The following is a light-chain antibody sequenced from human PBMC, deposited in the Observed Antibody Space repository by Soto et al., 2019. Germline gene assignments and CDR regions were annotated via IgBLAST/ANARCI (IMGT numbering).Light chain of an antibody. CDR3: SSYAGSNTVV. CDR1: SSDVGGYNY. CDR2: GVS. J-gene: IGLJ2*01. Sequence: QSALTQPASVSGSPGQSITISCTGTSSDVGGYNYVSWYQQHPGKAPKVMISGVSNRPSGVSNRFSGSKSGNTASLTISGLQAEDEADYYCSSYAGSNTVVFGGGTKLTVL. V-gene: IGLV2-14*01.